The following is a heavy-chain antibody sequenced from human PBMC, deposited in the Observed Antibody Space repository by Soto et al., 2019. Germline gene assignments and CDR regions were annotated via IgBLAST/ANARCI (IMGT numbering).Heavy chain of an antibody. CDR1: GGSFSGYY. CDR3: ARGRGYSYGYYYYYYGMDV. Sequence: PSETLSLTCAVSGGSFSGYYWTWIRQPPGKGLEWIGEINHSGSTNYYPSLKSRVTISVDTSKNQFYLKLSSVTAADTAVYYCARGRGYSYGYYYYYYGMDVWGQGTTVTVSS. J-gene: IGHJ6*02. D-gene: IGHD5-18*01. CDR2: INHSGST. V-gene: IGHV4-34*01.